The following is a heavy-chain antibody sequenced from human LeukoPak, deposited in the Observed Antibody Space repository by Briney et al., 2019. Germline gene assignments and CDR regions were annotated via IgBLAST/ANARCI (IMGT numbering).Heavy chain of an antibody. CDR2: IYTSGRT. CDR1: GGSISSYY. CDR3: ARGAGIAVAGDYYYMDV. Sequence: SETLSLTCTVSGGSISSYYWSWIRQPPGKGLEWIGYIYTSGRTNYNPSLKSRVTISVDTSKNQFSLKLSSVTAADTAVYYCARGAGIAVAGDYYYMDVWGKGTTVTVSS. V-gene: IGHV4-4*09. J-gene: IGHJ6*03. D-gene: IGHD6-19*01.